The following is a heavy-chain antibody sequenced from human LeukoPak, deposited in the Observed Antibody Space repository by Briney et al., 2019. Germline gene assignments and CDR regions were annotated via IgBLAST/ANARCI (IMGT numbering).Heavy chain of an antibody. CDR3: ARQVYYYDSSGYQAIKGFDY. D-gene: IGHD3-22*01. V-gene: IGHV4-31*03. CDR2: IYYSGST. Sequence: PSETLSLTCTVSGGSISSGGYYWSWIRQHPGKGLEWIGYIYYSGSTYYNPSLKSRVTISVDTSKNQFSLKLSSVTAADTAVYYCARQVYYYDSSGYQAIKGFDYWGQGTLVTVSS. J-gene: IGHJ4*02. CDR1: GGSISSGGYY.